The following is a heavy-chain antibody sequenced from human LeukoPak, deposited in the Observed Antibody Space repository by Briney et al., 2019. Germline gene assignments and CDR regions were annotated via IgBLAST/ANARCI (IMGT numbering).Heavy chain of an antibody. CDR2: ITSRDTTV. D-gene: IGHD2-2*01. Sequence: SGGSLRLSCAASGFTFSDYHMKWMRHAPGEALEGVSYITSRDTTVYYAHSVKGRLTISRDHAKNSMYLQMNSLRAEDTAVYYCAREGRCSSTSCYATYYYMDVWGKGTTVTVSS. V-gene: IGHV3-11*01. CDR3: AREGRCSSTSCYATYYYMDV. J-gene: IGHJ6*03. CDR1: GFTFSDYH.